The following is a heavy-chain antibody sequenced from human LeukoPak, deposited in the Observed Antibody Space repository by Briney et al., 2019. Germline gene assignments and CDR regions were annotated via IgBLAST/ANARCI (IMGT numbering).Heavy chain of an antibody. CDR3: ARDKDSGGATGSIFDY. D-gene: IGHD1-26*01. CDR2: ISSSSSTI. CDR1: GFTFSSYS. J-gene: IGHJ4*02. V-gene: IGHV3-48*02. Sequence: GGSLRLSCAASGFTFSSYSMNWVRQAPGKGLEWVSYISSSSSTIYYADSVKGRFTISRDNAKNSLYLQMNSLRNEDTAVYYCARDKDSGGATGSIFDYWGQGALVTVSS.